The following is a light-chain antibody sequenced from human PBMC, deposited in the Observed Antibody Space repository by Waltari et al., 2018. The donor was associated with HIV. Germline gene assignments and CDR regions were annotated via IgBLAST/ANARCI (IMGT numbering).Light chain of an antibody. CDR2: RND. V-gene: IGLV1-47*01. CDR1: SSNIGSNY. CDR3: ATWDDSLSGVL. J-gene: IGLJ2*01. Sequence: SMLPQPPSASATPGQRVTISCSGSSSNIGSNYVFWYQEVPGTAPNLLLYRNDQRPSGVPDRCSGSTSGTSASLAISGLRPEDEADYYCATWDDSLSGVLFGGGTKLTVL.